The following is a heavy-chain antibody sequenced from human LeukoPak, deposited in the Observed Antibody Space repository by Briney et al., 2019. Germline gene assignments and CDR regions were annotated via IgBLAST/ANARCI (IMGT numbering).Heavy chain of an antibody. Sequence: PSETLSLTCAVYGGSFSGYYRSWIRQPPGKGLEWIGEINHRGSTNYNPSLKSRVTISVDASRNQFSLKLTSVTAADTAVFYCARGLDSSGDYWGQGTLVTVSS. D-gene: IGHD6-25*01. CDR2: INHRGST. J-gene: IGHJ4*02. CDR3: ARGLDSSGDY. CDR1: GGSFSGYY. V-gene: IGHV4-34*01.